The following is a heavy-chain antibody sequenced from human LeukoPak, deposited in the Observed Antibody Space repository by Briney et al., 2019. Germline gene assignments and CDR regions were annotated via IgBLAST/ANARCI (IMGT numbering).Heavy chain of an antibody. CDR2: ISDSGTT. D-gene: IGHD5-12*01. V-gene: IGHV4-30-4*01. CDR3: ARGEIVPTSYFDY. CDR1: GGSVSSDDDY. J-gene: IGHJ4*02. Sequence: SETLSLTCTVSGGSVSSDDDYWTWIRQPPGMGLEWIGYISDSGTTYYNPSLKSRVSISVDTSKNHFSLNLSSVTAADTAVYYCARGEIVPTSYFDYWGQGTLVTVSS.